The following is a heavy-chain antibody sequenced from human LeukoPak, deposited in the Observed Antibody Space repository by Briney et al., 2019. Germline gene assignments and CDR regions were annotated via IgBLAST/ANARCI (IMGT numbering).Heavy chain of an antibody. V-gene: IGHV4-59*08. J-gene: IGHJ4*02. CDR2: IYYRGST. D-gene: IGHD4-17*01. CDR1: GGSISSYH. Sequence: SETLSLTRTVSGGSISSYHWSWIRHPPGKGRAWIGYIYYRGSTDYNRSLKSRVTISVDTSKTQFSLKLSPVTAADTAVYYCARHRPYYGELGYWGPGALVTVSS. CDR3: ARHRPYYGELGY.